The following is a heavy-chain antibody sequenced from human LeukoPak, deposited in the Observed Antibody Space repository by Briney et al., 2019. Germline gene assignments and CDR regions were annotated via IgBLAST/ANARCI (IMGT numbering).Heavy chain of an antibody. CDR1: GGSISSYY. Sequence: SETQSLTCTVSGGSISSYYWSWIRQPPGKGLEWIGYIYYSGSTNYNPSLKSRVTISVDTSKNQFSLKLSSVTAADTAVYYCASSEVGYCSGGSCYGFDYWGQGTLVTVSS. J-gene: IGHJ4*02. D-gene: IGHD2-15*01. CDR3: ASSEVGYCSGGSCYGFDY. V-gene: IGHV4-59*08. CDR2: IYYSGST.